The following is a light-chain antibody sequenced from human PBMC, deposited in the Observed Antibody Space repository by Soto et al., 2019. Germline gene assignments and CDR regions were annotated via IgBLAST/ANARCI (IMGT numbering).Light chain of an antibody. CDR3: QQYGTSQYT. Sequence: DIVLTQSPATLSLSPGERATLSCRASQSVSSSYLAWYQQKPGQAPGLLIYGASSRATGIPDRFSGSGSGTDFTLTISRLEPEDFALYYCQQYGTSQYTFGQGTKLEIK. J-gene: IGKJ2*01. CDR1: QSVSSSY. CDR2: GAS. V-gene: IGKV3-20*01.